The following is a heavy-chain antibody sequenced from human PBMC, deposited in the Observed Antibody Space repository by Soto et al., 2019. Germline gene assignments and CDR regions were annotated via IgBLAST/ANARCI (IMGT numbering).Heavy chain of an antibody. CDR1: GFTFSSHA. CDR2: VSRSGDDT. J-gene: IGHJ5*02. V-gene: IGHV3-23*01. CDR3: ARSLGYGWFDP. D-gene: IGHD3-16*01. Sequence: GGSLRLSCAASGFTFSSHAMTWVRQAPGEGLEWVSAVSRSGDDTYYKDSVKGRFTTSRDNSKNTLYLQMSNLRAEDTAVYYCARSLGYGWFDPWGLGALVTVSS.